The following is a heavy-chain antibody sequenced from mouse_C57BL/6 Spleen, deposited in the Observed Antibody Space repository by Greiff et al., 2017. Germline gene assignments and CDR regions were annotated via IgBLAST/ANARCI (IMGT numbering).Heavy chain of an antibody. CDR3: ARSRDGPYFDV. CDR1: GYTFTSYW. V-gene: IGHV1-69*01. Sequence: QVQLQQSGAELEMPGASVKLSCKASGYTFTSYWMHWVKQRPGQGLEWIGEIDPSDSYTNYNQKFKGKSTLTVDKSSSTAYMQLSSLTSEDSAVYYCARSRDGPYFDVWGTGTTVTVSS. J-gene: IGHJ1*03. D-gene: IGHD2-3*01. CDR2: IDPSDSYT.